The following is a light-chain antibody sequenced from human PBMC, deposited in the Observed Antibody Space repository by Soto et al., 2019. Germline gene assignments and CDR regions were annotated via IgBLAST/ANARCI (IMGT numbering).Light chain of an antibody. J-gene: IGLJ1*01. V-gene: IGLV2-23*01. Sequence: QSALTQPASVSGSPGQSITFSCTGTSSDVGSYNLVSWFQQHPGKAPKLIIYEGTKRPSGVSNRFSGSKSGITASLTISGLQAEDEADYYCCSYAGSSTYVFGTGTKLTVL. CDR1: SSDVGSYNL. CDR2: EGT. CDR3: CSYAGSSTYV.